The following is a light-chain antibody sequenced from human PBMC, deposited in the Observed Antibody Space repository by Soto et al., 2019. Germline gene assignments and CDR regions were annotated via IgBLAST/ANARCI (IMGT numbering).Light chain of an antibody. Sequence: EIVLTQSPATLSLSPGERATLSCRASQSVSYYLAWYQQKPGQAPRLLIYDASNRATGIPARFSGSGSGTDFTLTISSLEPEDFAVYYCQQRSNWPLYTFGQGNKLDIK. V-gene: IGKV3-11*01. J-gene: IGKJ2*01. CDR3: QQRSNWPLYT. CDR1: QSVSYY. CDR2: DAS.